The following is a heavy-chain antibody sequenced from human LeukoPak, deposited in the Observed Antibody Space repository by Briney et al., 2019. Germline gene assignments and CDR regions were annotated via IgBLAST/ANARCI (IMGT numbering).Heavy chain of an antibody. D-gene: IGHD3-3*01. CDR1: GGSLRGYY. CDR3: ARRVVFLAVDV. Sequence: SETLSLTCAVSGGSLRGYYWSWIRHSPGKRLEWIGEINHSVSTNYNPSLKSRVTISVDTSKNQCSLKLSSVTAADTAVYYCARRVVFLAVDVWGKGTTVTVSS. V-gene: IGHV4-34*01. CDR2: INHSVST. J-gene: IGHJ6*04.